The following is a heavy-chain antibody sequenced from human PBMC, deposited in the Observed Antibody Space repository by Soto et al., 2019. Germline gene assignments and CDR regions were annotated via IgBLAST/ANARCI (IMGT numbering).Heavy chain of an antibody. Sequence: EVQLVESGGGLVQPGGSLRLSCAASGFTFSTYSMNWVRQAPGKGLEWIAFISAGSNNIYYADSVRGRFTISRDNAENSLYLQMNSLSDEDTAVYYCARLYSTSSVNRWFDPWGQGTLDTVSS. CDR3: ARLYSTSSVNRWFDP. V-gene: IGHV3-48*02. D-gene: IGHD6-6*01. CDR1: GFTFSTYS. CDR2: ISAGSNNI. J-gene: IGHJ5*02.